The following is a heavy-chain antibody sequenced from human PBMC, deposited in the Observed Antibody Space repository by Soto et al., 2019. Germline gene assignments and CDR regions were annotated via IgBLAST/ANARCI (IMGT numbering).Heavy chain of an antibody. V-gene: IGHV4-39*02. Sequence: SETLSLTCTVSGGSISSSSYYWGWIRQPPGKGLEWIGSIYYSGSTYYNPSLKSRVTISVDTSKNQFSLKLSSVTAADTAVYYCAKDQGIAAAGTIVALYYYCGMDVWGQGTTVTVSS. CDR3: AKDQGIAAAGTIVALYYYCGMDV. CDR1: GGSISSSSYY. CDR2: IYYSGST. D-gene: IGHD6-13*01. J-gene: IGHJ6*02.